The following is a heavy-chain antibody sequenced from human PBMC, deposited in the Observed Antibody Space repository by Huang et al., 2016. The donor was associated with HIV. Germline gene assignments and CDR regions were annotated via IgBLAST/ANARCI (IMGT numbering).Heavy chain of an antibody. CDR3: ARSAYGDLDY. J-gene: IGHJ4*02. V-gene: IGHV1-8*02. D-gene: IGHD4-17*01. Sequence: QVHLVQSGAEVKKPGASVKVSCKASGYTFTNYDLNWVRQAPGRGLEGRGWMNPTPGNTGFAQSFQGRVTMTRKTSITTAYMELTSLTSEGTAVYYCARSAYGDLDYWGLGTLVIVSS. CDR1: GYTFTNYD. CDR2: MNPTPGNT.